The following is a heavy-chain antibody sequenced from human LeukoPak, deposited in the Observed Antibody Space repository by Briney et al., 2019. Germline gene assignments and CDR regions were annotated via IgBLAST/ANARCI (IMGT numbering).Heavy chain of an antibody. Sequence: GASVKVSCKASGYTFTSYGISWVRQAPGQGLEWMGFISAYNGNTNYAQKLQGRVTITTDTSTSTAYMELRSLRSDDTAVYYCARPGGSSWLHEYYFAYWGQGTLVTVPS. J-gene: IGHJ4*02. CDR2: ISAYNGNT. V-gene: IGHV1-18*01. D-gene: IGHD6-13*01. CDR1: GYTFTSYG. CDR3: ARPGGSSWLHEYYFAY.